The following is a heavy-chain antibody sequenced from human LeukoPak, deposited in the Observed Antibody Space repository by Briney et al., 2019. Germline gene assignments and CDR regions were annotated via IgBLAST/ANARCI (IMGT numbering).Heavy chain of an antibody. CDR2: INSDGSST. D-gene: IGHD3-16*01. J-gene: IGHJ4*02. V-gene: IGHV3-74*01. CDR3: ARGPHVSVLGEYYFDY. Sequence: GGSLRPSYATSGSTFSSYWMHWARQAPGKGLVWVSRINSDGSSTNYADSVKGRFTISRDNAKNTLYLQMNSLRAEDTAVYYCARGPHVSVLGEYYFDYWGQGTLVTVSS. CDR1: GSTFSSYW.